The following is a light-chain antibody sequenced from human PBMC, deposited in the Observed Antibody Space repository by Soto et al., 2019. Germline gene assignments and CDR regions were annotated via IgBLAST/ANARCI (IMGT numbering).Light chain of an antibody. CDR1: QSVSSSY. J-gene: IGKJ3*01. Sequence: EIVLTQSPGTLSLSPGERATLSCRASQSVSSSYLAWYQQKPGQAPRLIIYGASSRATGIPDRFSGSGSGTDFTLTISRLEPEDFAVYYCQQYGSSPRIFTFGPGTKVDIK. CDR3: QQYGSSPRIFT. V-gene: IGKV3-20*01. CDR2: GAS.